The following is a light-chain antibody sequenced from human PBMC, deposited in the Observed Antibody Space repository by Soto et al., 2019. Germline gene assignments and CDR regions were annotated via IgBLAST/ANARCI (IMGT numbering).Light chain of an antibody. V-gene: IGKV3-20*01. J-gene: IGKJ5*01. Sequence: EIVLTQSPGTLSLSPGERATLSCRASQSVTSSYLAWYQQKPGQAPRLLIYGASTRATGIPDRFSGSGSGTDFTLATSRLEPEDLAVYYCQQYGSSGTVFGQGTRLEIK. CDR3: QQYGSSGTV. CDR2: GAS. CDR1: QSVTSSY.